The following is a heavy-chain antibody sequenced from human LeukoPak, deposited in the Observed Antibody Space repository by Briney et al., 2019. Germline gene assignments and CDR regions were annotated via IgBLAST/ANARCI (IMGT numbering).Heavy chain of an antibody. CDR2: INPNSGGT. CDR3: ARDILTDDAFDI. V-gene: IGHV1-2*02. J-gene: IGHJ3*02. Sequence: ASVKVSCKASGYTFTGYFMHWVRQATGQGLEWMGWINPNSGGTNYAQKFQGRVTMTRDTSISTAYMELSRLTSDDTAVYYCARDILTDDAFDIWGQGTMVTVSS. D-gene: IGHD7-27*01. CDR1: GYTFTGYF.